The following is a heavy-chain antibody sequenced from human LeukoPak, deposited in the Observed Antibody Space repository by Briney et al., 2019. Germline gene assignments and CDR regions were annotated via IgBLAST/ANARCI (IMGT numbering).Heavy chain of an antibody. CDR1: GGSISSSSYY. D-gene: IGHD6-19*01. CDR3: ARVNRIAVIGFDP. CDR2: IYYSGST. J-gene: IGHJ5*02. V-gene: IGHV4-39*01. Sequence: SETLSLTCTVSGGSISSSSYYWGWIRQPPGKGLEWIGSIYYSGSTYYNPSLKSRVTISVDTSKNQFSLKLSSVTAADTAVYYCARVNRIAVIGFDPWGQGTLVTVSS.